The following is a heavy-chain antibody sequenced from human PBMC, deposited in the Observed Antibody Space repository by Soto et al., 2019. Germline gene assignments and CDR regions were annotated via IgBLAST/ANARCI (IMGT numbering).Heavy chain of an antibody. V-gene: IGHV4-61*01. CDR3: ASRQSVKLDYYYYYYMDV. J-gene: IGHJ6*03. Sequence: SETLSLTCTVSGGSINSSSYYWSWIRQPPGKGLEWIGYIYYSGSTNYNPSLKSRVTISVDTSKNQFSLKLSSVTAADTAVYYCASRQSVKLDYYYYYYMDVWGKGTTVTVSS. CDR2: IYYSGST. D-gene: IGHD4-17*01. CDR1: GGSINSSSYY.